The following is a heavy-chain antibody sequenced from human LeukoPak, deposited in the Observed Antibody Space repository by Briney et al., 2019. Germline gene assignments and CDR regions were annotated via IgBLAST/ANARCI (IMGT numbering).Heavy chain of an antibody. V-gene: IGHV3-74*01. Sequence: GGSLRLXCAASGFAFSNYWMHWVRQAPGKGLMWVSRINSDGSITSYADSVKGRFTISRDNAKNTLYLQMNSLRAEDTGVYYCARAAAVSAIPSDWGQGTLVIISS. CDR1: GFAFSNYW. D-gene: IGHD2-15*01. CDR3: ARAAAVSAIPSD. CDR2: INSDGSIT. J-gene: IGHJ4*02.